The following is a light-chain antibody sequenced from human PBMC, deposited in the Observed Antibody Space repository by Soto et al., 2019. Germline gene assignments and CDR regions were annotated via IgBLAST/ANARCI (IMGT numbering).Light chain of an antibody. CDR2: TNN. Sequence: QSVLTQPPSASGTPGQRVTISCYGRSSSIGSNSVNWYQQLPRTAPKVLIYTNNQRPSGVPDRFSGSKSGTSASLAISGLQSEDEADYYCAAWDGSLNVYVFGTGTKVTVL. CDR1: SSSIGSNS. CDR3: AAWDGSLNVYV. J-gene: IGLJ1*01. V-gene: IGLV1-44*01.